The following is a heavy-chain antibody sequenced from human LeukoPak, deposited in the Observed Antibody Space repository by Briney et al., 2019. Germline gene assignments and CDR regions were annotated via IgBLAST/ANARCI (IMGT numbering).Heavy chain of an antibody. D-gene: IGHD3-3*01. CDR3: ARGTFWSGYYHDY. V-gene: IGHV4-59*01. CDR2: IFYSGNT. CDR1: GGSISSYH. Sequence: PSETLSLTCTVSGGSISSYHWSWIRQPPGKGLEWIGYIFYSGNTNYNPSLKSRVTISLNTSKTQFSLKLSSVTAADTAVYYCARGTFWSGYYHDYWGQGTLVTVSS. J-gene: IGHJ4*02.